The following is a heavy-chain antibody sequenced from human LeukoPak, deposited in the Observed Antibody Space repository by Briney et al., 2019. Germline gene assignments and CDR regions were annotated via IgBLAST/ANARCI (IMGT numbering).Heavy chain of an antibody. CDR3: ARGLAGVGATLWYYYYYMDV. D-gene: IGHD1-26*01. V-gene: IGHV1-8*03. Sequence: ASVKVSCKASGYTFTSYGISWVRQAPGQGLEWMGWMNPNSGNTGYAQKFQGRVTITRNTSISTAYMELSSLRSEDTAVYYCARGLAGVGATLWYYYYYMDVWGKGTTVTVSS. J-gene: IGHJ6*03. CDR2: MNPNSGNT. CDR1: GYTFTSYG.